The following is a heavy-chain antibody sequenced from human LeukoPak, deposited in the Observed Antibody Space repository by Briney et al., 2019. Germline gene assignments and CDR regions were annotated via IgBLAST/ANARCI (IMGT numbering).Heavy chain of an antibody. CDR3: ARGPGGITMIVGG. D-gene: IGHD3-22*01. CDR1: GYTFTGYY. J-gene: IGHJ4*02. CDR2: INPNSGGT. Sequence: ASVKVSCKASGYTFTGYYMHWVRQAPGQGLEWMGRINPNSGGTNYAQKFQGRVTMTRDTSISPAYMELSRLRSDDTAVYYCARGPGGITMIVGGWGQGTLVTVSS. V-gene: IGHV1-2*06.